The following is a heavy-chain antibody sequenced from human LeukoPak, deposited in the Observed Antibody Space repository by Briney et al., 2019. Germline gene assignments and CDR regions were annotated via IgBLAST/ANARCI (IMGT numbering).Heavy chain of an antibody. CDR1: GFTFDGYT. CDR3: ANGWRGWTTNDAFDI. Sequence: TGGSLRLSCAASGFTFDGYTMHWVRQAPGKGLEWVSAISGSSASTYYADSVKGRFTISRDNSKNTLYLQMNSLRVEDTAVYYCANGWRGWTTNDAFDIWGQGTMVTVSS. J-gene: IGHJ3*02. V-gene: IGHV3-23*01. CDR2: ISGSSAST. D-gene: IGHD6-19*01.